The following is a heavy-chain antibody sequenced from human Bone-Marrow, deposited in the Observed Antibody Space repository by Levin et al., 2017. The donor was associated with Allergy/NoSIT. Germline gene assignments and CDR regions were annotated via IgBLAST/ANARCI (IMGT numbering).Heavy chain of an antibody. CDR2: ISGAGGTT. V-gene: IGHV3-23*01. D-gene: IGHD3-10*01. CDR3: AKHSRYGSGSPLDY. J-gene: IGHJ4*02. Sequence: LSLTCAVSGFTFDSYAMTWVRQAPGKGLEWVSTISGAGGTTYYADSVKGRFTISRDNSKNTLYLQMSSLRADDTALYYCAKHSRYGSGSPLDYWGQGTLFTVSS. CDR1: GFTFDSYA.